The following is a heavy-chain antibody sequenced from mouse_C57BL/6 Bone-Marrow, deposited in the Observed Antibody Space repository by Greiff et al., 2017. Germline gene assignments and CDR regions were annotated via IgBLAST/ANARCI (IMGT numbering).Heavy chain of an antibody. CDR3: ARWEAGARDY. J-gene: IGHJ2*01. CDR2: IDPSDSYT. D-gene: IGHD1-1*02. Sequence: QVQLQQPGAELVRPGTSVKLSCKASGYTFTSYWMHWVKQRPGQGLEWIGVIDPSDSYTNYNQKFKGKATLTVDTSSSTAYMQLSSLTSEDSAVYYCARWEAGARDYWGQGTTLTVSS. V-gene: IGHV1-59*01. CDR1: GYTFTSYW.